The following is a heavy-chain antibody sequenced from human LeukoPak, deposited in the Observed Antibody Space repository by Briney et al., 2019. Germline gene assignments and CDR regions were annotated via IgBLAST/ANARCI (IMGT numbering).Heavy chain of an antibody. D-gene: IGHD5-12*01. CDR2: INPNSGGT. Sequence: GASVKVSCKASGYTFTGYYMHWVRQAPGQGLEWMGWINPNSGGTNYAQKFQGRVTMTRDTSISTAYMELSRLRSDDTAVYYCPRDKGRLRLSVFWWFDPWGQGTLVTVSS. CDR3: PRDKGRLRLSVFWWFDP. V-gene: IGHV1-2*02. CDR1: GYTFTGYY. J-gene: IGHJ5*02.